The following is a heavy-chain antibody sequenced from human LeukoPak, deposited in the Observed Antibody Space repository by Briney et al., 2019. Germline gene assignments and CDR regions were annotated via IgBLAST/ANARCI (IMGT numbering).Heavy chain of an antibody. CDR2: MNPNSGNT. V-gene: IGHV1-8*01. CDR1: GYTFTSYD. CDR3: ARDHRGIAVAGYYFDY. J-gene: IGHJ4*02. D-gene: IGHD6-19*01. Sequence: GASVKVSCKASGYTFTSYDINWVRQATGQGLEWMGWMNPNSGNTGYAQKFQGRVTMTRNTSISTAYMELSSLRSEDTAVYYCARDHRGIAVAGYYFDYWGQGTLVTVSS.